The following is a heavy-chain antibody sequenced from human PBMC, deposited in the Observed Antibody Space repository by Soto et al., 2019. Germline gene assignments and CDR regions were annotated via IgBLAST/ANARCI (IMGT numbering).Heavy chain of an antibody. CDR3: AKLSGYGFRDGMDV. CDR1: GGSISSGGYY. J-gene: IGHJ6*02. Sequence: PSETLSLTCTVSGGSISSGGYYWSWIRQHPGKGLEWIGYIYYSGSTYYNPSLKSRVTISVDTSKNQFSLRLSSVTAADTAVYYCAKLSGYGFRDGMDVWGQGTTVTVSS. V-gene: IGHV4-31*03. D-gene: IGHD5-12*01. CDR2: IYYSGST.